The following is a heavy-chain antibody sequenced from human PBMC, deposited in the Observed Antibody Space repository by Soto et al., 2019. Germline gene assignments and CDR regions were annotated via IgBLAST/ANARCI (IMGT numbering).Heavy chain of an antibody. CDR3: EKSVRYYDSSGALDY. CDR1: GFTFSSYG. V-gene: IGHV3-30*18. D-gene: IGHD3-22*01. CDR2: ISYDGSNK. J-gene: IGHJ4*02. Sequence: GGSLRLSCAASGFTFSSYGMHWVRQAPGKGLEWVAVISYDGSNKYYADSVKGRFTISRDNSKNTLYLQMNSLRAEDTAVYYCEKSVRYYDSSGALDYCGQGTLVTVSS.